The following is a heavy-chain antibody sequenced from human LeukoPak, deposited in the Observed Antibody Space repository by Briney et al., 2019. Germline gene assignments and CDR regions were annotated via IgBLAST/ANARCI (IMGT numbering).Heavy chain of an antibody. D-gene: IGHD2-2*02. Sequence: GGSLRLSCAASGFTFSSYAMHWVRQAPGKGLEWVAVISYDGSNKYYADSVKGRFTISRDNAKNSLYLQMNSLRAEDTAVYYCARDQLLYEFDYWGQGTLVTVSS. V-gene: IGHV3-30-3*01. CDR3: ARDQLLYEFDY. J-gene: IGHJ4*02. CDR1: GFTFSSYA. CDR2: ISYDGSNK.